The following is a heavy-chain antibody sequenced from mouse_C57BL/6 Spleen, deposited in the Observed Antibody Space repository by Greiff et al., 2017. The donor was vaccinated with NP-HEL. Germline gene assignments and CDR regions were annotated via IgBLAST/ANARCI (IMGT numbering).Heavy chain of an antibody. D-gene: IGHD3-3*01. CDR3: ARGTGGHYYAMDY. CDR1: GYSFTDYN. Sequence: VQLQQSGPELVKPGASVKISCKASGYSFTDYNMNWVKQRNGKSLEWIGVINPNSGTTSYNQQFKGKATLTVDQSSSTAYMQLNSLTSEDSAFYYLARGTGGHYYAMDYWGQGTSVTVSS. V-gene: IGHV1-39*01. CDR2: INPNSGTT. J-gene: IGHJ4*01.